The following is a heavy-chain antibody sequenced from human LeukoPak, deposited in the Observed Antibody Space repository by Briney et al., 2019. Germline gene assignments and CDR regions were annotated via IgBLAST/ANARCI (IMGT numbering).Heavy chain of an antibody. V-gene: IGHV3-11*04. Sequence: GGSLRLSCAASGFTFSDYYMSWIRQAPGKGLEWVSYISYSGTNICYADSVKGRFTISRDNAQNSLYLQMSSLRAEDTAVYYCARDRYGDYNDYWGQGTLVTVSS. CDR3: ARDRYGDYNDY. J-gene: IGHJ4*02. CDR1: GFTFSDYY. CDR2: ISYSGTNI. D-gene: IGHD1-1*01.